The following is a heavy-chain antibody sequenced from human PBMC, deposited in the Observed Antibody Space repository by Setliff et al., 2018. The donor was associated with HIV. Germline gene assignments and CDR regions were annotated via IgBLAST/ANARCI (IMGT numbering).Heavy chain of an antibody. J-gene: IGHJ4*02. CDR2: IYHSGST. CDR1: GGSFSDYY. Sequence: TLSLTCAVYGGSFSDYYWSWIRQPPGKGLEWIGEIYHSGSTIYNPSLKSRVTISVDTSKNQFSLKLSSVTAADTAVYYCARRPYYFDSWGQGTLVT. V-gene: IGHV4-34*01. D-gene: IGHD6-6*01. CDR3: ARRPYYFDS.